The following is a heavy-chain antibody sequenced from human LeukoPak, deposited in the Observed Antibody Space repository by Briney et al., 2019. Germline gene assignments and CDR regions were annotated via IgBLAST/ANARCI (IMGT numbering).Heavy chain of an antibody. CDR1: GFSLTTIGVG. Sequence: VSGPTLVNPTQTLTLTCTFSGFSLTTIGVGVGWIRQPPGKALEWLALIYWNDDKRYSPSLKSRLTITKDTSKNQVVLTMTNMDPVDTATYYCAHNLSARGALGDYYYYMDVWGKGTTVTISS. D-gene: IGHD3-16*01. CDR2: IYWNDDK. CDR3: AHNLSARGALGDYYYYMDV. V-gene: IGHV2-5*01. J-gene: IGHJ6*03.